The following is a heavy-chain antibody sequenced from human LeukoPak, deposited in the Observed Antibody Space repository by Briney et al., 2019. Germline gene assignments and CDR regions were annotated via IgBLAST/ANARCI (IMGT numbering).Heavy chain of an antibody. Sequence: SETLSLTCTVSGGSISSYYWSWIRQPPGKGLEWIGSLYYSGVSVYNPSLKSRVTMSVDTSKNQFSLKLSSVTAADTAVYYCARKQAGTTHDYWGQGTLVTVSS. D-gene: IGHD2/OR15-2a*01. CDR1: GGSISSYY. CDR3: ARKQAGTTHDY. V-gene: IGHV4-59*04. J-gene: IGHJ4*02. CDR2: LYYSGVS.